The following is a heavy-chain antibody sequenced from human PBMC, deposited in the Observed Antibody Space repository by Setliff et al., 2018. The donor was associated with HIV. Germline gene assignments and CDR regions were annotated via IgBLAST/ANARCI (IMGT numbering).Heavy chain of an antibody. CDR1: GYTFSSHG. D-gene: IGHD3-22*01. CDR3: ARSGPQTTWYFDRSGYSHNY. CDR2: ISGYNGNT. Sequence: ASVKVSCKASGYTFSSHGISWVRQAPGQGLEWMGWISGYNGNTKYAQKVQGRVTMTTDTSTSTAYMELRSLRSDDTAVYYCARSGPQTTWYFDRSGYSHNYWGQGTLVTVSS. J-gene: IGHJ4*02. V-gene: IGHV1-18*01.